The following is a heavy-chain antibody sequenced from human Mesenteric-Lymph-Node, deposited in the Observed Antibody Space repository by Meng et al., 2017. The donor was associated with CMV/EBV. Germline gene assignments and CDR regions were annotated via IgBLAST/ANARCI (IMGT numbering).Heavy chain of an antibody. J-gene: IGHJ5*01. V-gene: IGHV3-30-3*01. CDR2: ISFDEINK. CDR3: ARDPYSNSLYKWFDS. CDR1: GFTFSHHA. Sequence: GESLKISCAASGFTFSHHAMHWVRQAPGKGLEWVATISFDEINKYYADSVKGRFTISRDNSKNTLYLQMNSLRTEDTAVYYCARDPYSNSLYKWFDSWGQGTLVTVSS. D-gene: IGHD4-11*01.